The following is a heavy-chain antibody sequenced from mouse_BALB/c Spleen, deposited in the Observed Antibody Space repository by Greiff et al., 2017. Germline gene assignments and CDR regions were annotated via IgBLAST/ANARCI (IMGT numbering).Heavy chain of an antibody. V-gene: IGHV1-80*01. CDR2: IYPGDGDT. CDR3: ARDYRYYFDY. J-gene: IGHJ2*01. Sequence: VNLVESGAELVRPGSSVKISCKASGYAFSSYWMNWVKQRPGQGLEWIGQIYPGDGDTNYNGKFKGKATLTADKSSSTAYMQLSSLTSEDSAVYFCARDYRYYFDYWGQGTTLTVSS. D-gene: IGHD2-14*01. CDR1: GYAFSSYW.